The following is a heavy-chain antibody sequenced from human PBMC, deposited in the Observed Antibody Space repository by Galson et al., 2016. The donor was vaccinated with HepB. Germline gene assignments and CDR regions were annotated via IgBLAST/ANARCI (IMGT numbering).Heavy chain of an antibody. J-gene: IGHJ4*02. V-gene: IGHV3-7*01. CDR1: GFTFSSHW. D-gene: IGHD3-16*01. CDR3: VRGPHYGTFVDFFDK. CDR2: IKQDGSER. Sequence: SLRLSCAASGFTFSSHWMSWVRQAPGKGLEWVANIKQDGSERYLDSVKGRFTISRDNAKSSLSLRMNSLRVEDTAVYYCVRGPHYGTFVDFFDKWGQGTLATVSS.